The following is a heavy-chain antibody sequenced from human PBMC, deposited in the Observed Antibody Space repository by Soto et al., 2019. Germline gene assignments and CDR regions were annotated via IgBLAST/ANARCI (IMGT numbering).Heavy chain of an antibody. J-gene: IGHJ3*02. CDR1: GFTFSSYG. CDR3: AKALRYFDWFPHDAFDI. D-gene: IGHD3-9*01. Sequence: PGGSLRLSCAASGFTFSSYGMHWVRQAPGKGLEWVAVISYDGSNKYYADSVKGRFTISRDNSKNTLYLQMNSLRAEDTAVYYCAKALRYFDWFPHDAFDIWGQGTMVTVSS. CDR2: ISYDGSNK. V-gene: IGHV3-30*18.